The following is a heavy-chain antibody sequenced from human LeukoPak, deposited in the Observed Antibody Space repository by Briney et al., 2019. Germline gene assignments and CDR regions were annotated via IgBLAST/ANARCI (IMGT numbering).Heavy chain of an antibody. CDR2: ISGGAGST. D-gene: IGHD6-19*01. V-gene: IGHV3-23*01. CDR3: ATRPAVADVYYFGY. CDR1: GFTLSNSW. J-gene: IGHJ4*02. Sequence: GGSLRLSCAASGFTLSNSWMHWVRQAPGKGLEWVSSISGGAGSTYYAGSVKGRFTISRDISRNTLYLQMNSLRAEDTAVYYCATRPAVADVYYFGYWGQGTLVPVSS.